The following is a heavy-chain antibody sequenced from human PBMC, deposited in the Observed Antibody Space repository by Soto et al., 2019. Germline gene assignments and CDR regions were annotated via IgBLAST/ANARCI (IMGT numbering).Heavy chain of an antibody. Sequence: GGSLGLCCAFSRFTFIIYAVHLVRQAPGKGLEWVALISYDGSNKYYADSVKGRFTISRDNSKNTLYLQMNSLRAEDTAVYYCARGLEYTTSSGQEFDPWGQGTLVTVSS. CDR2: ISYDGSNK. CDR1: RFTFIIYA. CDR3: ARGLEYTTSSGQEFDP. V-gene: IGHV3-30-3*01. J-gene: IGHJ5*02. D-gene: IGHD6-6*01.